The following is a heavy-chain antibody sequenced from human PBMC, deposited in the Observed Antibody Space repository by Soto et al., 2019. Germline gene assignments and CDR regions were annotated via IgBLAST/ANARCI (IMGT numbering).Heavy chain of an antibody. CDR1: GFTFSSYA. Sequence: GGSLRLSCEASGFTFSSYALHWVRRAPGKGLEYVSAISSNGGSTYYANSVKGRFTISRDNSKNTLYLQMGSLRAEDMAVYYCARVSRYYYYMDVWGKGTTVTVS. D-gene: IGHD3-16*02. CDR3: ARVSRYYYYMDV. CDR2: ISSNGGST. J-gene: IGHJ6*03. V-gene: IGHV3-64*01.